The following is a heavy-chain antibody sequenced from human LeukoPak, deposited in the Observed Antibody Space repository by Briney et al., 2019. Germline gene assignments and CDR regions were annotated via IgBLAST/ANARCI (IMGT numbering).Heavy chain of an antibody. CDR1: GYTFTSYY. CDR2: INPSGGST. D-gene: IGHD1-26*01. Sequence: GASVKVSCKASGYTFTSYYMHWVRQAPGQGLEWMGIINPSGGSTSYAQKFQGRVTMTRDTSTSTVYMELSSLRSEDTAVYYCARATAVVGATNPLYGMDVWGQGTTVTVSS. V-gene: IGHV1-46*01. J-gene: IGHJ6*02. CDR3: ARATAVVGATNPLYGMDV.